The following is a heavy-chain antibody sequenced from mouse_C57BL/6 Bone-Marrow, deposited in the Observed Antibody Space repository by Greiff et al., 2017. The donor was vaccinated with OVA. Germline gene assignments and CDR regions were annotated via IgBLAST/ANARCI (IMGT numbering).Heavy chain of an antibody. CDR3: TRGRYGSSFLDY. D-gene: IGHD1-1*01. Sequence: DVQLQESGEGLVKPGGSLKLSCAASGFTFSSYAMSWVRQTPEKRLEWVAYISSGGDYIYYADTVKGRFTISRDNARNTLYLQMSSLKSEDTAMYYCTRGRYGSSFLDYWGQGTTLTVSS. J-gene: IGHJ2*01. CDR2: ISSGGDYI. V-gene: IGHV5-9-1*02. CDR1: GFTFSSYA.